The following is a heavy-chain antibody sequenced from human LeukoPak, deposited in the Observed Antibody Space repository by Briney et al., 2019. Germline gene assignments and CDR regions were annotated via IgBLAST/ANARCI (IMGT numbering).Heavy chain of an antibody. V-gene: IGHV3-7*01. CDR2: IEDDGGEK. Sequence: GSLRLSCAVSGFTFRNYWMSWVRQAPGKGLEWVANIEDDGGEKYYVDSVKGRFSISRDNARNSLFLQMNSLRLEDTAVYYCARVSSGGTGGSCYKPNDNWGQGTLVTVSS. D-gene: IGHD2-15*01. CDR3: ARVSSGGTGGSCYKPNDN. CDR1: GFTFRNYW. J-gene: IGHJ4*02.